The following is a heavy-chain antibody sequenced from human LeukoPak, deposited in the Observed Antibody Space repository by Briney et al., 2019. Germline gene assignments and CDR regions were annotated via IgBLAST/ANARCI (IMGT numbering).Heavy chain of an antibody. CDR1: GFTFSSYA. J-gene: IGHJ4*02. CDR3: ARVYCSSNSCYLDY. D-gene: IGHD2-2*01. Sequence: PGGSLRLSCAASGFTFSSYAMHWVRQPPGKGLEWIGEIFFTGTTTYNPSLKSRVSMSLDKSKNQFSLNLTSVTAADTAIYYCARVYCSSNSCYLDYWSQGTLVTVSS. CDR2: IFFTGTT. V-gene: IGHV4-4*02.